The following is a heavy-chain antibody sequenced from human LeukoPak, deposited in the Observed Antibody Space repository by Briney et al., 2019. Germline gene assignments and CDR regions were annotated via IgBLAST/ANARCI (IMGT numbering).Heavy chain of an antibody. V-gene: IGHV1-46*01. CDR2: INPSTGST. CDR3: AREPAAGYNWFDP. J-gene: IGHJ5*02. D-gene: IGHD6-25*01. Sequence: ASVKVSCKASGDTFTSCNMHWVRQAPGQGLEWMGIINPSTGSTTYAQKFQDRVTMTRDTYTSTVYMDLSSLRSEDTAVYYCAREPAAGYNWFDPWGQGTLVTVSS. CDR1: GDTFTSCN.